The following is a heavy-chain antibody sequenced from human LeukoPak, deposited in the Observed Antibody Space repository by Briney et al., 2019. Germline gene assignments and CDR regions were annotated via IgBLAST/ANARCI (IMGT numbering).Heavy chain of an antibody. D-gene: IGHD3-3*01. CDR2: IRSDENYK. CDR3: AKDAHWSADH. J-gene: IGHJ5*02. Sequence: GGSLRLSCAASGFTFSSYGMHWVRQAPGKGLEWVAHIRSDENYKHYADSVKGRFTITRDNSKNTVYVEMNSLRPEDTAVYYCAKDAHWSADHWGQGTLVTVSS. CDR1: GFTFSSYG. V-gene: IGHV3-30*02.